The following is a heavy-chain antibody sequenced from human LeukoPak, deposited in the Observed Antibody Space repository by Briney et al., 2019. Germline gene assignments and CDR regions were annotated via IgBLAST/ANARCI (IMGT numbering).Heavy chain of an antibody. CDR3: VGGPQGFAFDI. CDR1: GFTFSRYA. Sequence: GGSLRLSCAASGFTFSRYAMHWVRQAPGKGLEYLSAIRSNGNSSYYADSVKGRFTISRDNSKDMLYFQLGSLRSEDTAVYYFVGGPQGFAFDIWGQGTLVTV. D-gene: IGHD3-10*01. V-gene: IGHV3-64*02. CDR2: IRSNGNSS. J-gene: IGHJ3*02.